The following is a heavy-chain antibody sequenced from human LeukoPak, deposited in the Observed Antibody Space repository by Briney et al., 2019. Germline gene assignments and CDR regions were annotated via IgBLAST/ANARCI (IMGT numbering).Heavy chain of an antibody. Sequence: KPSETLSLTCAVYGGSFSGYSWSWIRQPPGKGLEWIGEINHSGSTNYNPSLKSRVTISVDTSKNQFSLKLSSVTAADTAVYYCAREARYDFWSGYYSPDYWGQGTLVTASS. D-gene: IGHD3-3*01. V-gene: IGHV4-34*01. CDR1: GGSFSGYS. J-gene: IGHJ4*02. CDR3: AREARYDFWSGYYSPDY. CDR2: INHSGST.